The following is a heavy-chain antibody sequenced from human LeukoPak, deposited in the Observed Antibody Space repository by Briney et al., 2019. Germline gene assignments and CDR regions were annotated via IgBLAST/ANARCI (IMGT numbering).Heavy chain of an antibody. CDR3: ARGMYYDFWSGYPNWFDP. V-gene: IGHV4-59*01. J-gene: IGHJ5*02. Sequence: SETLSLTCTVSGGSISSYYWSWIRQPPGKGLERIGYIYYSGSTSYNPSLKSRVTISVDTSKNQFSLKLSSVTAADTAVYYCARGMYYDFWSGYPNWFDPWGQGTLVTVSS. CDR1: GGSISSYY. CDR2: IYYSGST. D-gene: IGHD3-3*01.